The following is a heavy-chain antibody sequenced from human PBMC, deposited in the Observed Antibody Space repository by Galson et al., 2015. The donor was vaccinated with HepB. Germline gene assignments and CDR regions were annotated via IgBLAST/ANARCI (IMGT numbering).Heavy chain of an antibody. D-gene: IGHD2-15*01. CDR1: GYTYTSYA. CDR2: INAGNGNT. Sequence: SVKVSCKASGYTYTSYAMHWVRQAPGQRLEWMGWINAGNGNTKYSQKFQGRVTITRDSSASTAYMELSSLRSEDTAVYYCARDPQRLYCSGGSCYFHHYGMDVWGQGTTVTVSS. CDR3: ARDPQRLYCSGGSCYFHHYGMDV. J-gene: IGHJ6*02. V-gene: IGHV1-3*01.